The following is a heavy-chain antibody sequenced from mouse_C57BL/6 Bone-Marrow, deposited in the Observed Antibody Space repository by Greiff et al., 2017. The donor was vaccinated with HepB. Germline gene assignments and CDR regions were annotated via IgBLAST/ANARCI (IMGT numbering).Heavy chain of an antibody. Sequence: VQLKESGGGLVKPGGSLKLSCAASGFTFSSYAMSWVRQTPEKRLEWVATISDGGSYTYYPDNVKGRFTISRDNAKNNLYLQMSHLKSEDTAMYYCASYDGYYPSFAYWGQGTLVTVSA. CDR2: ISDGGSYT. J-gene: IGHJ3*01. V-gene: IGHV5-4*01. CDR3: ASYDGYYPSFAY. CDR1: GFTFSSYA. D-gene: IGHD2-3*01.